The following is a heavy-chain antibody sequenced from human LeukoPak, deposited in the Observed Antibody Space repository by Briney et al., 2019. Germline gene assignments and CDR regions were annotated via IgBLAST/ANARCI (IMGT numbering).Heavy chain of an antibody. V-gene: IGHV4-34*01. Sequence: SETLSLTCAVYGGSFSGYYWSWIRQPPGKGLEWIGEINHSGSTNYNPSLKSRVTISVDTSKNQFSLRLSSVTAADTAVYYCARHRAYSYSSPFDIWSQGTMVTVSS. D-gene: IGHD6-6*01. J-gene: IGHJ3*02. CDR2: INHSGST. CDR3: ARHRAYSYSSPFDI. CDR1: GGSFSGYY.